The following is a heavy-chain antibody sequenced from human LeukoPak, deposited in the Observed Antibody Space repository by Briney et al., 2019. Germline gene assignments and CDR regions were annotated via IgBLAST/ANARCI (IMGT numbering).Heavy chain of an antibody. CDR2: IKQDGSEK. D-gene: IGHD3-3*01. Sequence: TGGSLRLSCAASGFTFSSYWMSWVRQAPGKGLEWVANIKQDGSEKYYVDSVKGRFTISRDNAKNSLYLQMNSLRAEDTAVYYCARASGAYDFWSGYYSGAFDIWGQGTMVTVSS. CDR3: ARASGAYDFWSGYYSGAFDI. CDR1: GFTFSSYW. V-gene: IGHV3-7*01. J-gene: IGHJ3*02.